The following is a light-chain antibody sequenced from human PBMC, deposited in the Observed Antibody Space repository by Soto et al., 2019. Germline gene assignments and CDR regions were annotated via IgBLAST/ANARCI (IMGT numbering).Light chain of an antibody. J-gene: IGKJ2*01. CDR3: QKFGSSIPHT. CDR1: QVIGSRY. V-gene: IGKV3-20*01. Sequence: EIVMTQSPGTLSLSPGERATISCRASQVIGSRYLAWYHQKSGQAPRLLIYGASSRATGIPDRFSGSGSGKDFTLTISRLEPEDFGVYYCQKFGSSIPHTFGQGTKLEIK. CDR2: GAS.